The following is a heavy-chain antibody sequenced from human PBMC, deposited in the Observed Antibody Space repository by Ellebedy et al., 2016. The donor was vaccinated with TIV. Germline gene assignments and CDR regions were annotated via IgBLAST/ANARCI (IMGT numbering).Heavy chain of an antibody. D-gene: IGHD6-25*01. J-gene: IGHJ5*02. V-gene: IGHV4-39*01. CDR3: ARRPDDLSGSVNWYDP. CDR1: GGSISSSPYY. CDR2: IYYSGST. Sequence: SETLSLTCTVSGGSISSSPYYWGWIRQPPEEGLEWIASIYYSGSTYYNPYLKSRVTLSVNTSKNQFSLKLTSVTAADTAIYCCARRPDDLSGSVNWYDPWGQGTLVTVSS.